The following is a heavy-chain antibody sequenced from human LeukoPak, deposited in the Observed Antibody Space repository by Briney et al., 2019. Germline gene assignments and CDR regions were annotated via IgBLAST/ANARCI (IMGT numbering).Heavy chain of an antibody. Sequence: SETLSLTCTVSGGSISSYYWSWIRQPPGKGLELIGYIYYSGSTNYNPSLKSRVTISVDTSKNQFSLKLSSVTAADTAVYSCARHVSQYSSSWYNWFDPWGQGTLVTVSS. CDR3: ARHVSQYSSSWYNWFDP. D-gene: IGHD6-13*01. V-gene: IGHV4-59*08. J-gene: IGHJ5*02. CDR1: GGSISSYY. CDR2: IYYSGST.